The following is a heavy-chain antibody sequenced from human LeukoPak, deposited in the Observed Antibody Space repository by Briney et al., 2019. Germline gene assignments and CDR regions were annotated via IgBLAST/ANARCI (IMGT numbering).Heavy chain of an antibody. J-gene: IGHJ4*02. CDR2: ISSSSSYI. Sequence: GGSLRLSCAASGFTFSSYSMNWVRQAPGKGLEWVSSISSSSSYIYYADSVKGRFTISRDNAKNSLYLQMNSLRAEDTAVYYCARGRYYDILTGYWRDTVGYYFDYWGQGTLVTVSS. CDR1: GFTFSSYS. CDR3: ARGRYYDILTGYWRDTVGYYFDY. D-gene: IGHD3-9*01. V-gene: IGHV3-21*01.